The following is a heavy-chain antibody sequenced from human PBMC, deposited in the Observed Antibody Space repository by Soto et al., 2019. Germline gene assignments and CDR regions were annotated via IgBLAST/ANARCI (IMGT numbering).Heavy chain of an antibody. CDR2: ISSSGSTI. CDR3: AIGPYCGGDCDGIAYYYYGMDV. Sequence: GGSLRLSCAASGFTFSSYEMNWVRQAPGKGLEWVSYISSSGSTIYYADSVKGRFTISRDNAKNSLYLQMNSLRAEDTAVYYCAIGPYCGGDCDGIAYYYYGMDVWGQGTTVTVSS. V-gene: IGHV3-48*03. D-gene: IGHD2-21*02. J-gene: IGHJ6*02. CDR1: GFTFSSYE.